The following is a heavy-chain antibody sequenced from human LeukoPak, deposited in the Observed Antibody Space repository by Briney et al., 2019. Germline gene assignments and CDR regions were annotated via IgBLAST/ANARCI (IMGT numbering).Heavy chain of an antibody. J-gene: IGHJ3*02. CDR3: ARRGYDFWSGYGHAFDI. D-gene: IGHD3-3*01. CDR1: GRSFSGYY. V-gene: IGHV4-34*01. CDR2: INHSGST. Sequence: SETLSLTCAVYGRSFSGYYWSWIRQPPGKGLEWIGEINHSGSTNYNPSLKSRVTISVDTSKNQFSLKLSSVTAADTAVYYCARRGYDFWSGYGHAFDIWGQGTMVTVSS.